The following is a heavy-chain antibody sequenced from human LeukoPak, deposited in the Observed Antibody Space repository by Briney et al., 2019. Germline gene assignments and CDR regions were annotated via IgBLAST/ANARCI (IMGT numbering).Heavy chain of an antibody. D-gene: IGHD3-22*01. CDR2: IYHSGST. V-gene: IGHV4-38-2*01. CDR3: ARLSPEYYYDSSGYPNI. J-gene: IGHJ4*02. CDR1: GYSINSGYY. Sequence: PSETLSLTCAVSGYSINSGYYWGWIRQPPGKGLEWIGSIYHSGSTYYNPSLKSRVTISVDTSKNQFSLKLSSVTAADTAVYYCARLSPEYYYDSSGYPNIWGQGTLVTVSS.